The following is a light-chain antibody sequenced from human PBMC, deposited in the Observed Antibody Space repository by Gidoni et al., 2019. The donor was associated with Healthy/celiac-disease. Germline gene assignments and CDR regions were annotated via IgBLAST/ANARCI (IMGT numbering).Light chain of an antibody. CDR3: LQGYSTPLT. CDR1: QSISSY. Sequence: IQMTPSPSSLSASVGDRVTITCRASQSISSYLNWYQQKPGKAPKLLIYAASSLQSGVPSRFSGSGSGTDFTLTISSLQPEDFATYYCLQGYSTPLTFXGXTKVEIK. V-gene: IGKV1-39*01. J-gene: IGKJ4*01. CDR2: AAS.